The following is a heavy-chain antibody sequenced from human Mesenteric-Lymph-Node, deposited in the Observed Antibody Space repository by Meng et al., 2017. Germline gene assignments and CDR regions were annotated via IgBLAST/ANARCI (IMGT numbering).Heavy chain of an antibody. V-gene: IGHV4-30-4*08. J-gene: IGHJ5*02. CDR2: IYYSGST. D-gene: IGHD1-7*01. CDR1: GGSISSNGYY. Sequence: QLQLQEAGSGLVKPSETLSLTCTVSGGSISSNGYYWDWVRQPPGKGLEWIGYIYYSGSTYYNPSLKSRVTISVDTSKNQFSLKLSSVTAADTAVYYCASNPTGTRGNWFDPWGQGTLVTVSS. CDR3: ASNPTGTRGNWFDP.